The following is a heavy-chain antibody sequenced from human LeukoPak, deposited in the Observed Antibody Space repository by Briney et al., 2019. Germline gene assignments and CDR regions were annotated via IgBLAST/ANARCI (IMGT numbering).Heavy chain of an antibody. D-gene: IGHD2-2*01. CDR3: ASPNPNCSSTSCSDAFDI. Sequence: GGSPRLSCAASGFTFSSYAMSWVRQAPGKGLEWVSAISGSGGSTYYADSVKGRFTISRDNSKNTLYLQMNSLRAEDTAVYYCASPNPNCSSTSCSDAFDIWGQGTMVTVSS. V-gene: IGHV3-23*01. J-gene: IGHJ3*02. CDR2: ISGSGGST. CDR1: GFTFSSYA.